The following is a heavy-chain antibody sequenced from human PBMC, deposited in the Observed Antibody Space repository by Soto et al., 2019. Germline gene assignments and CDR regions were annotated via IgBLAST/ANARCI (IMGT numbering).Heavy chain of an antibody. J-gene: IGHJ4*02. D-gene: IGHD5-12*01. V-gene: IGHV5-51*01. CDR2: IYPPDSDT. CDR3: ARQAIVSTVFDC. CDR1: GYNFIAYW. Sequence: GESLKISCKGSGYNFIAYWIGWVRQMPGKGPEWMGIIYPPDSDTRYSPSFQGQVRISVDKSTNTAYLQWTSLKASDTAMYYCARQAIVSTVFDCWGQGTLVTVSS.